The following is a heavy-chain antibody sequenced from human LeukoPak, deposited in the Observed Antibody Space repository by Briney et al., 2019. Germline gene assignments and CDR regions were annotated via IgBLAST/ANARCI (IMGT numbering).Heavy chain of an antibody. J-gene: IGHJ4*02. V-gene: IGHV4-34*01. CDR2: INDSGST. Sequence: PSETLSLTCAVYGGSFSGYYWGWLRQPSGKGLEWIGEINDSGSTNYNPSLKSRVTISVDTSKNQFSLKLSSVTAADTAVYYCARAVCSGGSCYRRTPFDYWGQGTLVTVSS. CDR3: ARAVCSGGSCYRRTPFDY. CDR1: GGSFSGYY. D-gene: IGHD2-15*01.